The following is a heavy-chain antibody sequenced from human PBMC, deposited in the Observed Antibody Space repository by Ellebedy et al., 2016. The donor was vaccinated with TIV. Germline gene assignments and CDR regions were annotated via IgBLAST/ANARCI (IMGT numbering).Heavy chain of an antibody. CDR2: INPSGGST. J-gene: IGHJ6*02. Sequence: ASVKVSXXASGCTFTSYYMHWVRQAPGQGLEWMGIINPSGGSTSYAQKFQGRVTMTRDTSTSTVYMELSSLRSEDTAVYYCARENPSYCSSTSCYYKYYYYYGMDVWGQGTTVTVSS. D-gene: IGHD2-2*01. V-gene: IGHV1-46*01. CDR1: GCTFTSYY. CDR3: ARENPSYCSSTSCYYKYYYYYGMDV.